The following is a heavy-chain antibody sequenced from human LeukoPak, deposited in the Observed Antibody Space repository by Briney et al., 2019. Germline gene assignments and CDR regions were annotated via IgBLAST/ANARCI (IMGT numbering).Heavy chain of an antibody. D-gene: IGHD5-24*01. CDR2: IVLILGMA. V-gene: IGHV1-69*04. CDR3: ARDLRDGYNNDTFDI. CDR1: GGTFSSYA. J-gene: IGHJ3*02. Sequence: SVKVSCKASGGTFSSYAISWVRQAPGQGLEWMGRIVLILGMANYAQKFQGRVTITADKSTSTAYMELSSLRSEDTAVYYCARDLRDGYNNDTFDIWGQGTMVTVSS.